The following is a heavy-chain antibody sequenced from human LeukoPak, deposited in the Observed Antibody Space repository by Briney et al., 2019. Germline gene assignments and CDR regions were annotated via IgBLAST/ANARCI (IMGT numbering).Heavy chain of an antibody. V-gene: IGHV4-34*01. CDR3: AHSRGYYYDSSGYYPALYYYYMDV. CDR1: GGSFSGYY. J-gene: IGHJ6*03. CDR2: INHSGST. D-gene: IGHD3-22*01. Sequence: PSETLSLTCAVYGGSFSGYYWSWIRQPPGKGLEWIGEINHSGSTNYNPSLKSRVTISVDTSKNQFSLKLSSVTAADTAVYYCAHSRGYYYDSSGYYPALYYYYMDVWGKGTTVTVSS.